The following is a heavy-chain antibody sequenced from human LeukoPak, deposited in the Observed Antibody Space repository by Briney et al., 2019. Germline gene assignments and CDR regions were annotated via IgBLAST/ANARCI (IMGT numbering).Heavy chain of an antibody. V-gene: IGHV1-46*01. J-gene: IGHJ4*02. CDR3: ARDNGGYCSGGSCYSYYFDY. CDR2: INPSGGSA. Sequence: AASVKVSCKASGYTFTSYYMHWVRQAPGQGLEWMGIINPSGGSASYAQKFQGRVTMTRDTSTSTVYMELSSLRSEDTAVYYCARDNGGYCSGGSCYSYYFDYWGQGTLVTVSS. D-gene: IGHD2-15*01. CDR1: GYTFTSYY.